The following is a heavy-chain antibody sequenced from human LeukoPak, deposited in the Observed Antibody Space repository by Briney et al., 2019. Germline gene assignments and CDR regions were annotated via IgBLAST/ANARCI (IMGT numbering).Heavy chain of an antibody. CDR2: MNPNSGNT. Sequence: ASVKVSCKASGYTFTSYDINWVRQATGQGLEWMGWMNPNSGNTGYAQKFQGRVTMTRNTSISTAYMELSSLRSDDTAVYYCARCPGQYQRLYRRYYYYGMDGWGQGTTVTVSS. J-gene: IGHJ6*02. CDR1: GYTFTSYD. V-gene: IGHV1-8*01. D-gene: IGHD2-2*02. CDR3: ARCPGQYQRLYRRYYYYGMDG.